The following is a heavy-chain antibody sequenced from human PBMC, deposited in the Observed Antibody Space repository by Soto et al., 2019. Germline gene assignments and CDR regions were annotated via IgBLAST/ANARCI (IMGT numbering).Heavy chain of an antibody. J-gene: IGHJ6*02. CDR3: ARLPLGYCSGGSCYSYYYYYGMDV. CDR1: GYSFTSYW. Sequence: ESLKISCKGSGYSFTSYWIGWVRQMPGKGLEWMGIIYPGDSDTRYSPSFQGQVTISADKSISTAYLQWSSLKASDTAMYYCARLPLGYCSGGSCYSYYYYYGMDVWGQGTTVTVSS. CDR2: IYPGDSDT. D-gene: IGHD2-15*01. V-gene: IGHV5-51*01.